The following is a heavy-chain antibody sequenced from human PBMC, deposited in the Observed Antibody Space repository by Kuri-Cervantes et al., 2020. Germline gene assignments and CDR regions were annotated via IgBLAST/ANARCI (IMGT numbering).Heavy chain of an antibody. V-gene: IGHV3-66*02. J-gene: IGHJ6*02. CDR3: ARDGIVVVPAAMEVWYYYYGMDV. Sequence: GESLKISCAASGFTVSSNYMSWVRQAPGKGLEWVSVIYSGGSTYYADSVKGRFTISRDNSKNTRYLQMNSLRAEDTAVYYCARDGIVVVPAAMEVWYYYYGMDVWGQGTTVTVSS. CDR1: GFTVSSNY. CDR2: IYSGGST. D-gene: IGHD2-2*01.